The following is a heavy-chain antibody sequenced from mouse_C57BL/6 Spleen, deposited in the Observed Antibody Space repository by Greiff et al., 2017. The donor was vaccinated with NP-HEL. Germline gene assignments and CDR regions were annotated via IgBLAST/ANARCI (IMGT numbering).Heavy chain of an antibody. CDR3: ARRDYDGGAFDY. Sequence: VQLQQSGPELVKPGASVKIPCKASGYTFTDYNMDWVKQSHGKSLEWIGDINPNNGGTIYNQKFKGKATLTVDKSSSTAYMELRSLTSEDTAVYYFARRDYDGGAFDYWGQGTTLTVSS. CDR2: INPNNGGT. CDR1: GYTFTDYN. D-gene: IGHD2-4*01. V-gene: IGHV1-18*01. J-gene: IGHJ2*01.